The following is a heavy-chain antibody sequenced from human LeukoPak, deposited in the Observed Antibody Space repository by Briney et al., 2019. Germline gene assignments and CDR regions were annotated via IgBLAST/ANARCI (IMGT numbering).Heavy chain of an antibody. CDR2: ISYDGSNK. J-gene: IGHJ4*02. D-gene: IGHD2-21*02. V-gene: IGHV3-30-3*01. CDR1: GFTFSSYA. CDR3: ASFLAYCGGDCYSDFDY. Sequence: GSLSLSYAASGFTFSSYAMHWVRPAPGKGLEWVAVISYDGSNKYYADSVKGRFTISRDNSKNTLYLQMNSLRAEDTAVYYCASFLAYCGGDCYSDFDYWGQGTLVTVSS.